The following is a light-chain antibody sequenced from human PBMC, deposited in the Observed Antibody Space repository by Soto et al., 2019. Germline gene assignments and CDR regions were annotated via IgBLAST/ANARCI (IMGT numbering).Light chain of an antibody. CDR3: QQYNNWPPCT. Sequence: EIVMTQSPATLSVSPGERATLSCRASQSVSSNLAWYQQKPGQAPRLLIYGASTRVTGILARFSGSGSGTEYTLTISSLQSEDFAVYYCQQYNNWPPCTFGQGTKVEIK. CDR2: GAS. V-gene: IGKV3-15*01. CDR1: QSVSSN. J-gene: IGKJ1*01.